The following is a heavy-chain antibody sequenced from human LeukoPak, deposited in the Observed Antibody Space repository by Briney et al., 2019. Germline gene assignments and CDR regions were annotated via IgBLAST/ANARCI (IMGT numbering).Heavy chain of an antibody. V-gene: IGHV3-23*01. J-gene: IGHJ4*02. CDR3: AKSLRAYSYGYFDY. CDR2: VSGSDDST. D-gene: IGHD5-18*01. CDR1: GFTFSSYA. Sequence: GGSLRLSRAASGFTFSSYAMAWVRQAPGKGLEWVSAVSGSDDSTYYADSVKGRFSISRDNSKNTLYLQMNSLRADDTAVYYCAKSLRAYSYGYFDYWGQGTLLTVSS.